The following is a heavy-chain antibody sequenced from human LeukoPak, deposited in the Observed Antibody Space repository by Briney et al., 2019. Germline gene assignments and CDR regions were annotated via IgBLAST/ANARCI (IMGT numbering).Heavy chain of an antibody. CDR2: IDPSDSYT. Sequence: GESLKISCKGSEYGFTSYWISWVRQMPGKGTEWMGRIDPSDSYTNYSPSFQGHVTISADKSISTAYLQWSSLKASDTAMYYCARLCSGGSCYSDFDYWGQGTLVTVSS. V-gene: IGHV5-10-1*01. CDR1: EYGFTSYW. D-gene: IGHD2-15*01. CDR3: ARLCSGGSCYSDFDY. J-gene: IGHJ4*02.